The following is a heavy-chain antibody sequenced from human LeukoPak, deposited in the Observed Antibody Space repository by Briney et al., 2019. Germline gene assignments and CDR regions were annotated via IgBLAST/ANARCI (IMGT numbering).Heavy chain of an antibody. Sequence: PSETLSLTCAVSGYSISSGYYWGWIRQPPGKGREWVGSIYHSGSTYYNPSLKSRVTISVDTSKNQFSLKLSSVTAADTAVYCRARVDSRWFDPWGQGTLVTVSS. J-gene: IGHJ5*02. CDR3: ARVDSRWFDP. V-gene: IGHV4-38-2*01. D-gene: IGHD4-11*01. CDR1: GYSISSGYY. CDR2: IYHSGST.